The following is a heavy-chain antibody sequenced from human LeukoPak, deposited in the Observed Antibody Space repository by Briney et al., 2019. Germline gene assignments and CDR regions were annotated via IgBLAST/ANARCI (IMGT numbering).Heavy chain of an antibody. CDR2: ISSSGSAT. V-gene: IGHV3-11*04. CDR1: GFTLSDYY. Sequence: GGPLRLSCAASGFTLSDYYMSWIRQAPGKGLEWVSYISSSGSATYYADSVKGRFTISRDNPKNSLYQQMNSQRADDTAVYYCARESRYSHDYWGQGTLVTVSS. CDR3: ARESRYSHDY. D-gene: IGHD5-18*01. J-gene: IGHJ4*02.